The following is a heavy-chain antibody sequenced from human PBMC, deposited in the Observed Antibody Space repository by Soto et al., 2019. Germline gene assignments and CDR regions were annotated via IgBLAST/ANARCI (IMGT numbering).Heavy chain of an antibody. D-gene: IGHD3-9*01. Sequence: QVQLMQSGAEVKKPGSSVTVSCKASGGSFSKYAISWVRQAPGQGLEWMGGVIPFFETAKYAQDFQGRVTITADKSTNTAYMELNSLRSADTAVYYCARDLSPNFDGGDFYYAMNVWGQGTTVTVS. CDR2: VIPFFETA. CDR1: GGSFSKYA. CDR3: ARDLSPNFDGGDFYYAMNV. J-gene: IGHJ6*02. V-gene: IGHV1-69*06.